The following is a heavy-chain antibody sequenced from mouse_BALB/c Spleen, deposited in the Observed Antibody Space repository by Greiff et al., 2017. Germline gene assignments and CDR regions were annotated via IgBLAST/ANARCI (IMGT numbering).Heavy chain of an antibody. J-gene: IGHJ1*01. Sequence: EVQLQQSGPELVKPGASVKMSCKASGYTFTDYYMDWVKQSHGESFEWIGRVNPYNGGTSYNQKFKGKATLTVDKSSSTAYMELNSLTSEDSAVYYCARGGNYGYFDVWGAGTTVTVSS. V-gene: IGHV1-19*01. D-gene: IGHD1-1*01. CDR1: GYTFTDYY. CDR3: ARGGNYGYFDV. CDR2: VNPYNGGT.